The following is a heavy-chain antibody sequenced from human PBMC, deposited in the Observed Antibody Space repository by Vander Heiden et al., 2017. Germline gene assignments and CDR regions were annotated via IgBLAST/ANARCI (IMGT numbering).Heavy chain of an antibody. Sequence: QAQLVQSGAEVKKPGSSVKVSCKASGDTFSSYAISGVRQAPGQGLEWMGGIIPIFGTANYAQKFQGRVTITADESTSTAYMELSSLRSEDTAVYYCARVPTYYYGSGSYYTGGMDVWGQGTTVTVSS. V-gene: IGHV1-69*01. CDR3: ARVPTYYYGSGSYYTGGMDV. D-gene: IGHD3-10*01. J-gene: IGHJ6*02. CDR2: IIPIFGTA. CDR1: GDTFSSYA.